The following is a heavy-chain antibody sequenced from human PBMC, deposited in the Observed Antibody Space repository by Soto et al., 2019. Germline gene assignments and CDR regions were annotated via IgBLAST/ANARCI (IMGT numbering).Heavy chain of an antibody. CDR1: GCSISRYY. CDR3: ARDTPGVWSGWGYYYGMDV. CDR2: IYYSGST. V-gene: IGHV4-59*01. Sequence: ETLCLTYPRSGCSISRYYLLLIRQPPGKGLEWIGYIYYSGSTNYNPSLNSRVTISVDASKNQFSLKLSSGTAADTAVYYCARDTPGVWSGWGYYYGMDVWGQATKVPVSS. J-gene: IGHJ6*02. D-gene: IGHD3-3*01.